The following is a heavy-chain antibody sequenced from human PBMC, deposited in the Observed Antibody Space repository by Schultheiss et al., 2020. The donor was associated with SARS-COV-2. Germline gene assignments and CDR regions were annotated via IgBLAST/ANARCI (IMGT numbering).Heavy chain of an antibody. J-gene: IGHJ4*02. D-gene: IGHD6-13*01. CDR2: IYTSGST. V-gene: IGHV4-61*02. CDR1: GGSISSGDYY. CDR3: ARDSGGYSSSWSFDY. Sequence: SETLSLTCTVSGGSISSGDYYWSWIRQPPGKGLEWIGRIYTSGSTNYNPSLKSRVTMSVDTSKNQFSLKLSSVTAADTAVYYCARDSGGYSSSWSFDYWGQGTLVTVSS.